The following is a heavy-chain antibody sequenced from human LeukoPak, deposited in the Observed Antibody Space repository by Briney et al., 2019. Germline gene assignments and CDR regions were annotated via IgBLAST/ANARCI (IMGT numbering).Heavy chain of an antibody. CDR3: ARVWAWGSGNYFDN. V-gene: IGHV3-20*04. J-gene: IGHJ4*02. D-gene: IGHD7-27*01. CDR1: GFTFDAFG. Sequence: PGGSLRLSCAASGFTFDAFGMTWVRQAPGKGLEWVSAIRGDAGSTGYADSVKGRFTISRDNAKNFLYLQMNSLRVEDTALYYCARVWAWGSGNYFDNWGQGTLVTVSS. CDR2: IRGDAGST.